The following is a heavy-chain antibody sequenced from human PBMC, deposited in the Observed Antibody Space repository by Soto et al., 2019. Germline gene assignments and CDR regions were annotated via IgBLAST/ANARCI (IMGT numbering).Heavy chain of an antibody. Sequence: QVQLVQSGAEVKKPGSSVMVSCRSSGGTFRTYGISWVRQAPGHGLEWMGGIIPIYGTANYAQKFQGRVMIAADESTSTVYMEMNSLRSEDTAVYYCAREGDSAMGENWFDPWGQGTLVTVSS. CDR1: GGTFRTYG. CDR3: AREGDSAMGENWFDP. J-gene: IGHJ5*02. CDR2: IIPIYGTA. V-gene: IGHV1-69*12. D-gene: IGHD3-16*01.